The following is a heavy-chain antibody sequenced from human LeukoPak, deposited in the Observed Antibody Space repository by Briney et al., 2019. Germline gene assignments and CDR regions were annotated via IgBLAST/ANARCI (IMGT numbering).Heavy chain of an antibody. J-gene: IGHJ6*03. CDR3: ARDNEYYYYMDV. CDR1: GFTFSSYG. V-gene: IGHV3-30*02. CDR2: IRYDGSNK. Sequence: HPGGSLRLSCAASGFTFSSYGMHWVRQAPGKGLEWVAFIRYDGSNKYYADSVKGRFTISRDNSKNTLYLQMNSLRAEDTAVYYYARDNEYYYYMDVWGKGTTVTVSS. D-gene: IGHD2-8*01.